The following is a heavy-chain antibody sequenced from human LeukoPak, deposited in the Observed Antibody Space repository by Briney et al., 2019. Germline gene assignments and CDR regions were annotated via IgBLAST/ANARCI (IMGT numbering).Heavy chain of an antibody. CDR3: ARHAKAYGSSCDY. CDR2: IDPSDSYT. D-gene: IGHD6-13*01. Sequence: GEPLKISCKGSGYSFTTYWISWVRQMPGKGLEWMGWIDPSDSYTNYSPSFQGHVTISADKSFSTASLQCTSLKASDTAMYYCARHAKAYGSSCDYWGQGTLVTVSS. CDR1: GYSFTTYW. V-gene: IGHV5-10-1*01. J-gene: IGHJ4*02.